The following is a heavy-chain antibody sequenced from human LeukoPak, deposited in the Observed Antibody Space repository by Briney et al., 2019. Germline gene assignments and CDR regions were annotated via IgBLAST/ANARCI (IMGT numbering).Heavy chain of an antibody. D-gene: IGHD1-7*01. CDR3: ASGEGITGTTGVY. Sequence: PSETLSLTCAVYRGSLSGYYWSWIRQPPGKGREWIGEINHSGSTNYNPSLKSRVTISVDTSKNQFSLKLSSVTAADTAVYYCASGEGITGTTGVYWGQGTLVTVSS. CDR2: INHSGST. J-gene: IGHJ4*02. V-gene: IGHV4-34*01. CDR1: RGSLSGYY.